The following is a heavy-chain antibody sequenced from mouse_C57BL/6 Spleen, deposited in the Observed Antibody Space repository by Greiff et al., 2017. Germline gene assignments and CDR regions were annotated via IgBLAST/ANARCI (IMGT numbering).Heavy chain of an antibody. V-gene: IGHV1-64*01. D-gene: IGHD1-1*01. CDR3: AREGYYGSRYYAMDY. CDR1: GYTFTSYW. Sequence: QVQLQQSGAELVKPGASVKLSCKASGYTFTSYWMHWVKQRPGQGLEWIGMIHPNSGSTNYNEKFKSKATLTVDKSSSTAYMQLSSLTSEDSAVYYCAREGYYGSRYYAMDYWGQGTSVTVSS. J-gene: IGHJ4*01. CDR2: IHPNSGST.